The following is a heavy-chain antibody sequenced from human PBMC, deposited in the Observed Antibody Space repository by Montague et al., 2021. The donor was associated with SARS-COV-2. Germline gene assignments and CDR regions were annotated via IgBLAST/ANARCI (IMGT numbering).Heavy chain of an antibody. J-gene: IGHJ4*02. Sequence: NKHSGSTNYNPSLKSRVTISGDTSKNQFSLKLSSVTAADTAVYYCASGSGDIVVVVAATPPYFDYGGQGTLVTVSS. CDR3: ASGSGDIVVVVAATPPYFDY. CDR2: NKHSGST. V-gene: IGHV4-34*01. D-gene: IGHD2-15*01.